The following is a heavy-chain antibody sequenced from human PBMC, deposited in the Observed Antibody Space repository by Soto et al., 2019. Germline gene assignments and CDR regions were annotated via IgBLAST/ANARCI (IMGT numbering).Heavy chain of an antibody. CDR1: GGTFSSYT. V-gene: IGHV1-69*04. D-gene: IGHD3-10*01. CDR3: ARDRVGASYYMDV. CDR2: IIPILGIA. Sequence: SVKVSCKASGGTFSSYTISWVRQAPGQGLEWMGRIIPILGIANYAQKFQGRVTITADKSTSTAYMELSSLRSEDTAVYYCARDRVGASYYMDVWGKGTTVTVSS. J-gene: IGHJ6*03.